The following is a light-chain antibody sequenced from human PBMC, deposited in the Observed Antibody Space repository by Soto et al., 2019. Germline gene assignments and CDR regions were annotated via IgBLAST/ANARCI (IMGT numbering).Light chain of an antibody. Sequence: EIVMTQSPATLSVSPGERATLSCRASQSVSSNLAWYQQKPGQAPRLLIYGASTRATGIPARFSGSGSGTEVTLTISSRQSEDFAVYYCQQYNNWPPVFGQGTKLEIK. CDR3: QQYNNWPPV. CDR2: GAS. V-gene: IGKV3-15*01. J-gene: IGKJ2*01. CDR1: QSVSSN.